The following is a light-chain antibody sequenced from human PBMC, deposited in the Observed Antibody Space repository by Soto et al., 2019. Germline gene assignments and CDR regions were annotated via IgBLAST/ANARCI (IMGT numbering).Light chain of an antibody. J-gene: IGKJ1*01. Sequence: ELVWTQSPGTLSVSAGESATLSCRASQSVDSSYLAWYHQRTGQAPRLLIYGASSRATGIPDRFSGSGSGTDFNLTISRLEPEDFAVYYCQHFGSSRGTFGQGTKVDIK. CDR1: QSVDSSY. CDR2: GAS. V-gene: IGKV3-20*01. CDR3: QHFGSSRGT.